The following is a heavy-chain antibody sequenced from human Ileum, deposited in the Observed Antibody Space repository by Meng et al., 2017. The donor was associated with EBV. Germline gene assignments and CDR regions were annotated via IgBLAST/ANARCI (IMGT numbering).Heavy chain of an antibody. V-gene: IGHV4-61*08. D-gene: IGHD6-19*01. Sequence: VELRASGPGLVKPSETLSLTCGVSGGSVSSGGNYWSWIRQPPGKGLEWIGYIYNSGSTNYNPSLKSRVTISVDTSKNQFSLKLSSVTAADTAVYYCARDGYSSGSDWGQGTLVTVSS. J-gene: IGHJ4*02. CDR1: GGSVSSGGNY. CDR2: IYNSGST. CDR3: ARDGYSSGSD.